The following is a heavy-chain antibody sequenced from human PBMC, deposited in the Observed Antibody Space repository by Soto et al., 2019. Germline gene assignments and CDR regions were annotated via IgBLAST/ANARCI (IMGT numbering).Heavy chain of an antibody. Sequence: QVPLVQSGAEVKKPGSSVKVSCKASGGTFSSYAISWVRQAPGQGLEWMGGIIPIFGTANYAQKFQGRVTITADESTSTAYMELSSLRSEDTAVYYCARDQPYGDYPYNWFDPWGQGTLVTVSS. CDR2: IIPIFGTA. J-gene: IGHJ5*02. CDR3: ARDQPYGDYPYNWFDP. D-gene: IGHD4-17*01. V-gene: IGHV1-69*01. CDR1: GGTFSSYA.